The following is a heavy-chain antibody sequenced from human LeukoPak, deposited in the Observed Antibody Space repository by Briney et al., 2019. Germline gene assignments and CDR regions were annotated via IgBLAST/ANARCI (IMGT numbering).Heavy chain of an antibody. CDR1: GYTFTSYG. CDR3: AREGYCSSTSCYAGNYYYYYGMDV. V-gene: IGHV1-18*01. Sequence: GASVKVSCKASGYTFTSYGISWVRQAPGQGLEWMGWISAYNGNTNYAQKLQGRVTMTTDTSTSTAYMELRSLRSDDTAVYYCAREGYCSSTSCYAGNYYYYYGMDVWGQGTTVTVFS. J-gene: IGHJ6*02. CDR2: ISAYNGNT. D-gene: IGHD2-2*01.